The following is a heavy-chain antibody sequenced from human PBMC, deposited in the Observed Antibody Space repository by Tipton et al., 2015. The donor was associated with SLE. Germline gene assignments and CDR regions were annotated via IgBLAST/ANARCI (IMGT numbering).Heavy chain of an antibody. J-gene: IGHJ3*02. CDR1: GDSITATNYY. D-gene: IGHD7-27*01. V-gene: IGHV4-61*02. Sequence: TLSLTCTVSGDSITATNYYWGWIRQSPGKGLEWIGRIYASGSTNYNPSLKSRVTISVDTSKTQFSLKLSSVTAADTAVYYCARGGLGMGDAFDIWGQGTMVTVSS. CDR3: ARGGLGMGDAFDI. CDR2: IYASGST.